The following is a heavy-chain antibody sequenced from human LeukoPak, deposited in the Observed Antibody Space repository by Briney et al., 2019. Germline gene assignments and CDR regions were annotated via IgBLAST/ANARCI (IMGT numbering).Heavy chain of an antibody. CDR1: GGSISSYY. CDR2: IYTSGST. V-gene: IGHV4-4*07. J-gene: IGHJ4*02. Sequence: KPSETLSLTCTVSGGSISSYYWSWIRQPAGKGLEWIGRIYTSGSTNYNPSLKSRVTMSVDTSKNQFSLKLSSVTAADTAVYYCARIRFLEWLRPEYYFDYWGQGTLVTVSS. D-gene: IGHD3-3*01. CDR3: ARIRFLEWLRPEYYFDY.